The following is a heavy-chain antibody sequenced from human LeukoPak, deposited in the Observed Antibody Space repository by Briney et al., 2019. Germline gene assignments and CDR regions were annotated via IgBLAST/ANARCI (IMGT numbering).Heavy chain of an antibody. J-gene: IGHJ4*02. CDR3: ARDIVNVGTTVTTWGLDY. CDR2: INPSGGST. D-gene: IGHD4-17*01. Sequence: ASVKVSCKASGYTFTSYYMHWVRQAPGQGLEWMGIINPSGGSTSYAQKFRGRVTMTRDMSTSTVYMELSSLRSEDTAVYYCARDIVNVGTTVTTWGLDYWGQGTLVTVSS. CDR1: GYTFTSYY. V-gene: IGHV1-46*01.